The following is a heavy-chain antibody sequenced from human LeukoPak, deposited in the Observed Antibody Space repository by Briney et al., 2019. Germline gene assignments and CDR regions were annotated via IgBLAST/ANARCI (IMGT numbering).Heavy chain of an antibody. Sequence: ASVKVSCKASGYTFTSYGISWVRQAPGQGLEWMGWISAYNGNTNYAQKLQGRVTMTTDTSTSTAYMELRSLRSDDTAVYYCARTPMVRGVIITEGAFDIWGQGTMVTVSS. V-gene: IGHV1-18*01. CDR1: GYTFTSYG. CDR2: ISAYNGNT. CDR3: ARTPMVRGVIITEGAFDI. D-gene: IGHD3-10*01. J-gene: IGHJ3*02.